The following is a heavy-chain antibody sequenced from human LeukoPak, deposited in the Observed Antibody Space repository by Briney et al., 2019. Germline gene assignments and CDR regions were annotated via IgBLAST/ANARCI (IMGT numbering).Heavy chain of an antibody. CDR1: GFTFSSYW. CDR3: ARSQGYYGSGSYAFDI. V-gene: IGHV3-7*01. D-gene: IGHD3-10*01. Sequence: GSLRLSCAASGFTFSSYWMSWVRQAPGKGLEWVANIKQDGSEKYYVDSVKGRFTISRDDAKNSLYLQMNSLRAEDTAVYYCARSQGYYGSGSYAFDIWGQGTMVTVSS. J-gene: IGHJ3*02. CDR2: IKQDGSEK.